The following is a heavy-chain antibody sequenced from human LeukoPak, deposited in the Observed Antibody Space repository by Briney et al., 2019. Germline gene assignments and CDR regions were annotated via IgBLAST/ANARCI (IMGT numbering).Heavy chain of an antibody. CDR3: ARGVSGWYSSAAHFDY. Sequence: TPSETLSLTCAVYGGSFSGYYWSWIRQPPGKGLEWIGEINHSGSTNYNPSLKSRVTISVDTSKNQFSLKLSSVTAADTAVYYCARGVSGWYSSAAHFDYWGQGTLVTVSS. J-gene: IGHJ4*02. V-gene: IGHV4-34*01. CDR2: INHSGST. D-gene: IGHD6-19*01. CDR1: GGSFSGYY.